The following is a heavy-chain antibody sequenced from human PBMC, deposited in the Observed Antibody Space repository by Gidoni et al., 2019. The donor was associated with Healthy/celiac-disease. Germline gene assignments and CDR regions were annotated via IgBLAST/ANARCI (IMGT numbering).Heavy chain of an antibody. CDR3: ARAPVTMIAPWNGMDV. J-gene: IGHJ6*02. V-gene: IGHV1-69*01. Sequence: QVQLVQSGAEVKKPGSSVNVSCKDSEGTFSSYAISWVRQAPGHGLEWMGGISPIFGTANYAQKFQGRVTITADESTSTAYMELSSLRSEDTAVYYCARAPVTMIAPWNGMDVWGQGTTVTVSS. CDR1: EGTFSSYA. CDR2: ISPIFGTA. D-gene: IGHD3-22*01.